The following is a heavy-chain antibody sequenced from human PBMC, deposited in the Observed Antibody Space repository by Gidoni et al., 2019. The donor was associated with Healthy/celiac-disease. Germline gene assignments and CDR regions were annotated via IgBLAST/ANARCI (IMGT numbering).Heavy chain of an antibody. D-gene: IGHD3-10*01. CDR2: ISGSGGST. Sequence: VQLLESGAGLVQPGGSLRLSCAASGFTFSSYTMSWVRQAPGKGLEWVSAISGSGGSTYYADSVKGRFTISRDNSKNTLYLQMNSLRAEDTAVYYCAIRLLWFGESEPFDPWGQGTLVTVSS. V-gene: IGHV3-23*01. J-gene: IGHJ5*02. CDR1: GFTFSSYT. CDR3: AIRLLWFGESEPFDP.